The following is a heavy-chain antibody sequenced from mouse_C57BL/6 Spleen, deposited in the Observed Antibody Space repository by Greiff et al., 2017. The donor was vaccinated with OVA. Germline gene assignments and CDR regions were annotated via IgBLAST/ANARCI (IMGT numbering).Heavy chain of an antibody. V-gene: IGHV1-52*01. D-gene: IGHD2-4*01. CDR1: GYTFTSYW. J-gene: IGHJ3*01. CDR3: ARLGDYDGFAY. CDR2: IDPSDSET. Sequence: QVHVKQPGAELVRPGSSVKLSCKASGYTFTSYWMHWVKQRPIQGLEWIGNIDPSDSETHYNQKFKDKATLTVDKSSSTAYMQLSSLTSEDSAVYYCARLGDYDGFAYWGQGTLVTVSA.